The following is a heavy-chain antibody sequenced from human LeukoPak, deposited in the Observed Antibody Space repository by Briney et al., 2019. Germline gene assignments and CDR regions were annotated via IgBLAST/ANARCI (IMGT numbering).Heavy chain of an antibody. Sequence: ASVKVSCKASGYTFTSYAMHWVRQAPGQRLEWMGWINAGNGNTKYSQKFQGRVTITRDTSASTAYLELSSLRSEDTAVYYCARVPGEAAAGTDYWGQGTLVTVSS. J-gene: IGHJ4*02. D-gene: IGHD6-13*01. CDR1: GYTFTSYA. CDR2: INAGNGNT. V-gene: IGHV1-3*01. CDR3: ARVPGEAAAGTDY.